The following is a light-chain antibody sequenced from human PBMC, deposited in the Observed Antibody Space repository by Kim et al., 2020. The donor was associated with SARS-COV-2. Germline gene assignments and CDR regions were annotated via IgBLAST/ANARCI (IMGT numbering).Light chain of an antibody. Sequence: DIQMTQSPSTLSASVGDRVTITCRASKTISSWLAWYQQKPGKAPNLLMYNSSTLASGVPSRFSGSGSGTEFTLTISRLQPDDFATYHCQQYNSYSTYTFGQGTKLEI. CDR2: NSS. CDR1: KTISSW. J-gene: IGKJ2*01. V-gene: IGKV1-5*03. CDR3: QQYNSYSTYT.